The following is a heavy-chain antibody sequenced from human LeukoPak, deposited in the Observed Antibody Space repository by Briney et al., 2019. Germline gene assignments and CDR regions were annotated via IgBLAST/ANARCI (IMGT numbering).Heavy chain of an antibody. V-gene: IGHV4-59*01. CDR1: GGSISSYY. CDR2: IYYSGST. J-gene: IGHJ6*02. Sequence: TETLSLTCTVSGGSISSYYWSWIRQPPGKGLEWIGYIYYSGSTNYNPSLKSRVTISVDTSKNQFSLKLSSVTAADTAVYYCARDTGYCSSTSCESYYYYGMDVWGQGTTVTVSS. CDR3: ARDTGYCSSTSCESYYYYGMDV. D-gene: IGHD2-2*01.